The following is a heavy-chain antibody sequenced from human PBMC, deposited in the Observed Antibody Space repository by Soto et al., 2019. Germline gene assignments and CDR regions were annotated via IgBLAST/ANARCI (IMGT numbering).Heavy chain of an antibody. V-gene: IGHV1-18*04. J-gene: IGHJ4*02. CDR2: ISTYNGKT. D-gene: IGHD3-22*01. CDR3: ARDNGDSGASLIDF. Sequence: QVQLAQSGPEVKKPGASVKVSCKASGYTFTNYGLSWVRQAPGQGLEWMGWISTYNGKTDYAQKFQDRVTLPIDTSTTTGNMEVRSLRSDDTAIYYCARDNGDSGASLIDFWGQGTLVTVSS. CDR1: GYTFTNYG.